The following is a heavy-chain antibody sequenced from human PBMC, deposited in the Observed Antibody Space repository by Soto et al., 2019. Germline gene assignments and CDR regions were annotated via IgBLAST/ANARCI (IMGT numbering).Heavy chain of an antibody. CDR2: MNPNSGNT. V-gene: IGHV1-8*01. J-gene: IGHJ4*02. CDR1: GYTFTSYD. Sequence: GASVKVSCKASGYTFTSYDINWVRQATGPGLEWMGWMNPNSGNTGYAQKFQGRVTMTRNTSISTAYIELSSLRSEDTAVYYCARSYYDILTGYYPFDYWGQGTLVTVSS. CDR3: ARSYYDILTGYYPFDY. D-gene: IGHD3-9*01.